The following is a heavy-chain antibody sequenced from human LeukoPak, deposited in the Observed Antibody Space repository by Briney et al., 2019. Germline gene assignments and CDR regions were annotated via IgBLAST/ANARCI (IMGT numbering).Heavy chain of an antibody. CDR2: ISWNSGSR. CDR1: GFTFDDYA. V-gene: IGHV3-9*03. D-gene: IGHD2-15*01. J-gene: IGHJ6*03. CDR3: AKRSGGSSPGDYYYYMDV. Sequence: GGSLRLSCAASGFTFDDYAMHWVRQAPGKGLGWVSGISWNSGSRGYADSVKGRFTISRDNAKNSLYLQMNSLRAENMALYYCAKRSGGSSPGDYYYYMDVWGKGTTVTVSS.